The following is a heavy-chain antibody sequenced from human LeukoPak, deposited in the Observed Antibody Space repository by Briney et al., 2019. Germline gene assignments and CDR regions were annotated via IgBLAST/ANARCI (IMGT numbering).Heavy chain of an antibody. J-gene: IGHJ3*02. CDR2: IIPILGIA. CDR1: GGTFSSYA. CDR3: AREGGSYYFDAFDI. Sequence: SVKVSCKASGGTFSSYAISWVRQAPGQGLEWMGRIIPILGIANYARKFQGRVTITADKSTSTAYMELSSLRSEDTAVYYCAREGGSYYFDAFDIWGQGTMVTVSS. V-gene: IGHV1-69*04. D-gene: IGHD1-26*01.